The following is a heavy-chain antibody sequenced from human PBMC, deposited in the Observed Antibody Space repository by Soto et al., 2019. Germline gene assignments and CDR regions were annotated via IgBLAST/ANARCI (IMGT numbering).Heavy chain of an antibody. CDR2: MNPNSGNT. CDR3: ERLNYDILTGSNWFDP. Sequence: QVQLVQSGAEVKKPGASVKVSCKASGYTFTSYDINWVRQATGRGLEWMGWMNPNSGNTGYAQKFQGRVTMTRNTSISTAYMELSSLRSEDTAVYYCERLNYDILTGSNWFDPWGQGTLVTVSS. J-gene: IGHJ5*02. CDR1: GYTFTSYD. D-gene: IGHD3-9*01. V-gene: IGHV1-8*01.